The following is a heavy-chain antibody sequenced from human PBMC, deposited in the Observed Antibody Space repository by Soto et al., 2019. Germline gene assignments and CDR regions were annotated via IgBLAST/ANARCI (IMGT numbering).Heavy chain of an antibody. Sequence: QVQLVQSGTEVKKPGASVKVSCKASGYTFTAYYIHWMRQAPGQGLEWMGWINPDSGDTKYPQTFQGRVTMTRDTAIRTAYMELSRLRSDDTAVYYCASADHSSASPPFYSYYYGMDVWGQGTTVTVSS. CDR3: ASADHSSASPPFYSYYYGMDV. CDR1: GYTFTAYY. CDR2: INPDSGDT. J-gene: IGHJ6*02. V-gene: IGHV1-2*02. D-gene: IGHD6-19*01.